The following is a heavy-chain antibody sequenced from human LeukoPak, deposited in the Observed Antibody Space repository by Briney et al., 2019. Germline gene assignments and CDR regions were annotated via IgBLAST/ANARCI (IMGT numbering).Heavy chain of an antibody. D-gene: IGHD3-22*01. CDR3: SSLIDYYDSTGYESFFDY. CDR2: INTNTGKS. V-gene: IGHV7-4-1*01. J-gene: IGHJ4*02. Sequence: ASVKVSCKASGYTFTSYTMNWMRQAPGQGREWMGWINTNTGKSTYAQGFTGGLVFSLDTSVSTAYLQIRSLKAQDTAVYYCSSLIDYYDSTGYESFFDYWGQGTLVTVSS. CDR1: GYTFTSYT.